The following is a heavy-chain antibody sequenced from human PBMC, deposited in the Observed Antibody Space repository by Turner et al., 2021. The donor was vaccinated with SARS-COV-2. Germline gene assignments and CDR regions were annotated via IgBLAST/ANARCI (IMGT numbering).Heavy chain of an antibody. CDR1: GFTVSSNY. Sequence: EVQLVKTGGGLIQPGGSLRLSCAASGFTVSSNYMSWVRQAPGKGLEWVSVIYSGGSTFYADSVKGRFTISRDNSKNTLYLQMDSLRTEDRAVYYCARDLIYYGMDVWGQGTTVTVSS. CDR2: IYSGGST. J-gene: IGHJ6*02. V-gene: IGHV3-53*02. CDR3: ARDLIYYGMDV.